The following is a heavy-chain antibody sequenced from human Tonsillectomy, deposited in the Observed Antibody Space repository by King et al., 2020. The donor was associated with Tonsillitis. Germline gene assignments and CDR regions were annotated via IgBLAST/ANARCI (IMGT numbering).Heavy chain of an antibody. CDR1: GDSVSSNSTA. CDR3: ARGPGGRFDF. Sequence: VQLPQSGPGLVKPSQTLSLTCAISGDSVSSNSTAWNWIRQSPSRGLEWLGRTYYRSKWYNDYALTVKSRIIINPDTSKNHFSLQLSSVTPEDTAVYYCARGPGGRFDFWGQGTRVTVSS. CDR2: TYYRSKWYN. V-gene: IGHV6-1*01. D-gene: IGHD2-8*02. J-gene: IGHJ4*02.